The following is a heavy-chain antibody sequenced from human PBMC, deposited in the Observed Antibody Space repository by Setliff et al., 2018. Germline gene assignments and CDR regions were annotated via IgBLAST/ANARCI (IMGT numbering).Heavy chain of an antibody. D-gene: IGHD5-18*01. V-gene: IGHV4-59*01. Sequence: SETLSLTCTVSGGSINNYYWSWIRQAPGKGLEWVGYVYYTGTTHYSPSLKGRVIISVDASKNQVSLKLTSATAADTAVYYCARDRTAYNYGMDVWGQGTTVTVSS. CDR3: ARDRTAYNYGMDV. J-gene: IGHJ6*02. CDR1: GGSINNYY. CDR2: VYYTGTT.